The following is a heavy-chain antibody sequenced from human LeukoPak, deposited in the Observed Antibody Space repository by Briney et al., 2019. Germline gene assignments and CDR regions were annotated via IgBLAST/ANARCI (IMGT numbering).Heavy chain of an antibody. V-gene: IGHV6-1*01. CDR3: VRGNYNFDY. J-gene: IGHJ4*02. Sequence: SQTLSLTCDLSGETFSSNGASWHWSRQSPSRGLEWLERTYYRSKRYNDYAEFVKSRITVKPDTSNNQFSLQLNAVTPEDTAVYYCVRGNYNFDYWGQGTLVTVSS. D-gene: IGHD1-7*01. CDR1: GETFSSNGAS. CDR2: TYYRSKRYN.